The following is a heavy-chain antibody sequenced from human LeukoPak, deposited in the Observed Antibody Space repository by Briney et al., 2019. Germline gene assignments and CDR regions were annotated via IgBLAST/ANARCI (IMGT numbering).Heavy chain of an antibody. CDR2: ISVYSGNT. D-gene: IGHD5-12*01. J-gene: IGHJ4*02. Sequence: GASVKVSCEASGFSFSNYGISWVRQAPGQGLEWVGWISVYSGNTKSAQRLQGRLSMTTDTSTNTAYMEVRSLRPDDTAVYYCTRAAPALDSGHEFSFDYWGQGTLVTVSP. V-gene: IGHV1-18*01. CDR3: TRAAPALDSGHEFSFDY. CDR1: GFSFSNYG.